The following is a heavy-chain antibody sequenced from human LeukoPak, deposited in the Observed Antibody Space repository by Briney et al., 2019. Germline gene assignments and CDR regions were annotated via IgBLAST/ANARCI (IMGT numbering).Heavy chain of an antibody. CDR2: IYYTGTT. J-gene: IGHJ5*02. Sequence: PSETLSLTCAVSGTPIDAGYWSWFRQAPGKGLQWIGEIYYTGTTNHNPSLKSRVTMSIDVMKDELSLKVTSVTAADTAVYFCARQSEGWPGSWGQGILVTVSS. V-gene: IGHV4-59*08. CDR1: GTPIDAGY. CDR3: ARQSEGWPGS. D-gene: IGHD6-19*01.